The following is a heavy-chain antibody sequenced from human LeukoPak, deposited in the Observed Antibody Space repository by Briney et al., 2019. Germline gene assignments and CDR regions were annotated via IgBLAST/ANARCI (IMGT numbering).Heavy chain of an antibody. CDR2: IYYSGST. J-gene: IGHJ6*03. CDR1: GGSISSYY. CDR3: ARDQRRIPTVYYMGV. Sequence: SETLSLTCTVSGGSISSYYWSWIRQPPGKGLEWIGYIYYSGSTNYNPSLKSRVTISVDTSKNQFSLKLSSVTAADTAVYYCARDQRRIPTVYYMGVWGKGATVTVSS. V-gene: IGHV4-59*01. D-gene: IGHD4-17*01.